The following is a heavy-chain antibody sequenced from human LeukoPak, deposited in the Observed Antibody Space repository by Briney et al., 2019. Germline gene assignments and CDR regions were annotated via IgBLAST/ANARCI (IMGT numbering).Heavy chain of an antibody. Sequence: SETLSLTCAVYGGSFSGYYWSWIRQPPGKGLEWIGEINHSGSTNYNPSLKSRVTISVDTSKNQFPLKLSSVTAADTAVYYCARGPRHHFNYWGQGTLVTVSS. V-gene: IGHV4-34*01. J-gene: IGHJ4*02. CDR2: INHSGST. CDR3: ARGPRHHFNY. CDR1: GGSFSGYY. D-gene: IGHD1-14*01.